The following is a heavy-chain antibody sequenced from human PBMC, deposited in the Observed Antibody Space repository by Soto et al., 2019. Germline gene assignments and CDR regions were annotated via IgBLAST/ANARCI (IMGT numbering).Heavy chain of an antibody. CDR3: ARDLGQQLLDY. D-gene: IGHD6-13*01. CDR1: GGTFSSYT. CDR2: IIPIFGTA. J-gene: IGHJ4*02. Sequence: ASVKVSCKASGGTFSSYTISWVRQAPGQGLEWMGGIIPIFGTANYAQKFQGRVTITADESTSTAYMELSSLRSEDTAVYYCARDLGQQLLDYWGQGPLVTVSS. V-gene: IGHV1-69*13.